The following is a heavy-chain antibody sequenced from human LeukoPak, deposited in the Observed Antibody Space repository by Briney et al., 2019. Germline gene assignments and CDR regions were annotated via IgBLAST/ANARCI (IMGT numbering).Heavy chain of an antibody. J-gene: IGHJ4*02. CDR2: IKQDGSEK. CDR3: AARSSGNPYF. Sequence: GGSLRLSCTASGLTLTNYWMIWVRQAPGKGLQWVAKIKQDGSEKYYVDSVKGRFTISRDNAENSLYLQMNSLRVEDTAVYYCAARSSGNPYFWGQGTLVTVSS. D-gene: IGHD1-26*01. CDR1: GLTLTNYW. V-gene: IGHV3-7*03.